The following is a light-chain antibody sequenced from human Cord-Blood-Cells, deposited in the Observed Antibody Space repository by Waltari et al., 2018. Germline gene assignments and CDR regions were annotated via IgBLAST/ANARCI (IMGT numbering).Light chain of an antibody. J-gene: IGLJ2*01. CDR1: SSDVGSYNL. V-gene: IGLV2-23*03. CDR3: CSYAGSSTFVV. Sequence: QSALTQPASVSGSPGQSITISCTGTSSDVGSYNLVSWYQQHPGKAPKLMIYEGSKRPSGVSKRFSGSKSGNTASLTISGLQAEDEADDYCCSYAGSSTFVVFGGGTKLTVL. CDR2: EGS.